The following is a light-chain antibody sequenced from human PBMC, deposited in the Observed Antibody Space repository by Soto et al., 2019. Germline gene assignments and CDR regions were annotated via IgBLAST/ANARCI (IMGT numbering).Light chain of an antibody. CDR3: SSYTRSSFYV. V-gene: IGLV2-14*01. CDR1: SSDVGGYNY. J-gene: IGLJ1*01. Sequence: QSALTQPASVSGSPGQSITISCTGTSSDVGGYNYVSWYQQHPGKAPKLMIYDDSNRPSGVSNRFSGSKSGNTASLTISGLQAEDEADYYCSSYTRSSFYVFGTGTKVTVL. CDR2: DDS.